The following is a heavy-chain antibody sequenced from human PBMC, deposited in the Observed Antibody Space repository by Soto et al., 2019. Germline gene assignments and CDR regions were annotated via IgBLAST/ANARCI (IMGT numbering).Heavy chain of an antibody. CDR3: ARDKGGYDSSGYAFDI. CDR1: GGTFSSYA. V-gene: IGHV1-69*01. Sequence: QVQLVQSGAEVKKPGSSVKVSCTASGGTFSSYAISWVRQAPGQGLEWMGGIIPSFGTANYAQKFQGRVTITADESTSTDYMELSSLRSEATAVYYGARDKGGYDSSGYAFDIWGQGTMVTVSS. CDR2: IIPSFGTA. D-gene: IGHD3-22*01. J-gene: IGHJ3*02.